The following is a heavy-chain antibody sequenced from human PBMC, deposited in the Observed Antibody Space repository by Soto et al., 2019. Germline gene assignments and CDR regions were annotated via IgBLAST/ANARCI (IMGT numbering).Heavy chain of an antibody. Sequence: QMQLVQSGPEVKKPGTSVKVSCKASGFTFTSSAMQWVRQARGQRLEWIGWIVVGSGNTNYAQKFQERVTITRDMSTSTAYMELSSLRSEDTAVYYCAAGRPNWNYVPPLDYWGQGTLVTVSS. CDR3: AAGRPNWNYVPPLDY. CDR1: GFTFTSSA. J-gene: IGHJ4*02. CDR2: IVVGSGNT. D-gene: IGHD1-7*01. V-gene: IGHV1-58*02.